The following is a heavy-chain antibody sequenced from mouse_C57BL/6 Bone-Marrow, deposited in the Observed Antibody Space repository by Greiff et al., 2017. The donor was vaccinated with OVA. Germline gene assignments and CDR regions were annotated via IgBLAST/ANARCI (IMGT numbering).Heavy chain of an antibody. CDR1: GYAFSSYW. CDR2: IYPGDGDT. V-gene: IGHV1-80*01. D-gene: IGHD1-1*01. J-gene: IGHJ4*01. CDR3: ARPTVVAEDYAMDY. Sequence: QVQLQQSGAELVKPGASVKISCKASGYAFSSYWMNWVKQRPGKGLEWIGQIYPGDGDTNYNGKFKGKATLTADKSSSTAYMQLSSLTSEDSAVYFCARPTVVAEDYAMDYWGQGTSVTVSS.